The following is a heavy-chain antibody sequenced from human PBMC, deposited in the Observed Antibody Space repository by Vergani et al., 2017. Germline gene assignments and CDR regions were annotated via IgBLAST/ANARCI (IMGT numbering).Heavy chain of an antibody. D-gene: IGHD3-22*01. Sequence: QVQLVQSGAEVKKPGSSVKVSCKASGGTFSSYTISWVRQAPGQGLELMGRIIPILGIANYAQKFQGRVTITADKSTSTAYMELSSLRSEDTAVYYCARDIKTYYDDSSGYSWFDPWGQGTLVTVSS. CDR3: ARDIKTYYDDSSGYSWFDP. CDR1: GGTFSSYT. CDR2: IIPILGIA. V-gene: IGHV1-69*08. J-gene: IGHJ5*02.